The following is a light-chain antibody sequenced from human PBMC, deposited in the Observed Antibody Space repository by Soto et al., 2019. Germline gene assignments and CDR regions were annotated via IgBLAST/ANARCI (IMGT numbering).Light chain of an antibody. Sequence: EVVLTQSPGTVSLSPGERATLSCRASQTITSDYLAWYQQKPGQAPRLLIYAASNRATGIPDRFSGTGSGTDFTLTISRLEPEDFAVYYCHQYGRSIPWTFGQGTKVQIK. J-gene: IGKJ1*01. CDR3: HQYGRSIPWT. CDR2: AAS. CDR1: QTITSDY. V-gene: IGKV3-20*01.